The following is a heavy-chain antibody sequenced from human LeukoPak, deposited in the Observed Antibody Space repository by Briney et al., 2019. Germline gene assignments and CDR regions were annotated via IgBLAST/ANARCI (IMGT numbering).Heavy chain of an antibody. D-gene: IGHD6-13*01. J-gene: IGHJ4*02. Sequence: PGGSLRLSCAASGFTFSTSWMHWVRQAPGKGLEWVSRIYSDGSSTTYAGSVKGRFTISRDNANNTLYLQMDSLGADDTALYYCARGGSTWLDSWGQGTLVTVSS. CDR3: ARGGSTWLDS. V-gene: IGHV3-74*03. CDR1: GFTFSTSW. CDR2: IYSDGSST.